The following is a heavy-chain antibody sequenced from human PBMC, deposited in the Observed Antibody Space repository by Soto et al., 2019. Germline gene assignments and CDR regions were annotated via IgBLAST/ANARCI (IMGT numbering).Heavy chain of an antibody. CDR2: IHYSGTT. CDR1: GGSISSSSYY. CDR3: ARLRWYAWD. Sequence: QLQLQESGPGLVKPSETLSLTCTVSGGSISSSSYYWGWIRQPPGQGLEWIGSIHYSGTTYYNASLKSRVTISVDTSKNQFSLKLSSVTAADTAVYYCARLRWYAWDWGQGTLVTVSS. J-gene: IGHJ4*02. D-gene: IGHD3-16*01. V-gene: IGHV4-39*01.